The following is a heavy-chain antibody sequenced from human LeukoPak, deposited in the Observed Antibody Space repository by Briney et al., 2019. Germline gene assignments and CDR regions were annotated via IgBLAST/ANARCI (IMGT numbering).Heavy chain of an antibody. D-gene: IGHD3-10*01. V-gene: IGHV4-59*01. CDR1: DDSIYDYY. Sequence: KPSETLSLTCTISDDSIYDYYWSWLRQPPGQGLEWIGYIYYSGSTNYNSSLESRVTISVDTSKNQFSLNLSAVTAADTAVYYCASVLFSGGRIQDHGDPTFDYWGQGILVTVSS. CDR3: ASVLFSGGRIQDHGDPTFDY. CDR2: IYYSGST. J-gene: IGHJ4*02.